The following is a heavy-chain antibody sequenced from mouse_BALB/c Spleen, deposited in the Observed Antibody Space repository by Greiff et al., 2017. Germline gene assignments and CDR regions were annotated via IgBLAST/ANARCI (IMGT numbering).Heavy chain of an antibody. Sequence: EVQLQESGAELVKPGASVKLSCTASGFNIKDTYMHWVKQRPEQGLEWIGRIDPANGNTKYDPKFQGKATITADTSSNTAYLQLSSLTSEDTAVYYCARCDGYYEGAMDYWGQGTSVTVSS. V-gene: IGHV14-3*02. J-gene: IGHJ4*01. CDR3: ARCDGYYEGAMDY. CDR1: GFNIKDTY. CDR2: IDPANGNT. D-gene: IGHD2-3*01.